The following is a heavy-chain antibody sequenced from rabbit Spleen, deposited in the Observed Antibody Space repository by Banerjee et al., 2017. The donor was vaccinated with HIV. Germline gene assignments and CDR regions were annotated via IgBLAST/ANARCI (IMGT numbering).Heavy chain of an antibody. Sequence: QSLEESGGDLVKPGGTLTLTCTASGFSFSSNYYMCWVRQAPGKGLEWIACIYGGDGSSTAYANWAKGRFTISKTSSTTVPLQMTRLPAADTATYFCARGPPYAGYAGYGYVYLNLWGQGTLVTVS. V-gene: IGHV1S40*01. J-gene: IGHJ4*01. CDR3: ARGPPYAGYAGYGYVYLNL. D-gene: IGHD6-1*01. CDR1: GFSFSSNYY. CDR2: IYGGDGSST.